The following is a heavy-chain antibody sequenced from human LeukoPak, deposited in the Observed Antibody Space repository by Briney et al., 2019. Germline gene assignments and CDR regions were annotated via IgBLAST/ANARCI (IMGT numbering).Heavy chain of an antibody. J-gene: IGHJ4*02. CDR3: TRYNNDHFDY. D-gene: IGHD1-14*01. CDR2: IAYDGSRA. Sequence: VKPSCAGAGFTFGNYGMHWFRQTPGKGLEWVAVIAYDGSRAFYADSVKGRFTISRDNSKNTMSVQMDDLRAEDTGVYYCTRYNNDHFDYWGQGTLVTVSS. CDR1: GFTFGNYG. V-gene: IGHV3-33*01.